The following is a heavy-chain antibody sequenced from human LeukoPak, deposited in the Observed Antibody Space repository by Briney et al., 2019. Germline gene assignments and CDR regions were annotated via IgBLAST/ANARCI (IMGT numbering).Heavy chain of an antibody. Sequence: GGSLRLSCAASGFTFSSYGMHWVRQAPGKGLEWVAVIWYDGSNKYYADSVKGRFTISRDNSKNTLYPQMNSLRAEDTAVYYCARDRSSSWYSLHYYYGMDVWGQGTTVTVSS. CDR2: IWYDGSNK. J-gene: IGHJ6*02. V-gene: IGHV3-33*01. CDR3: ARDRSSSWYSLHYYYGMDV. CDR1: GFTFSSYG. D-gene: IGHD6-13*01.